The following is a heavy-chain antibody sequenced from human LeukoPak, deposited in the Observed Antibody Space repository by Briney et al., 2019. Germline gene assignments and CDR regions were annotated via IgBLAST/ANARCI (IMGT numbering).Heavy chain of an antibody. D-gene: IGHD5-18*01. Sequence: PGGSLRLSCAASGFTFDAYAMHWVRQAPGKGLEWVSVIRGGGAVAFYADSVKGRFTISRDNSRNTLYLHLNSLRADDTAVYYCAKSSSSYGNDALDIWSQGTMVTVSS. CDR1: GFTFDAYA. CDR2: IRGGGAVA. J-gene: IGHJ3*02. CDR3: AKSSSSYGNDALDI. V-gene: IGHV3-23*01.